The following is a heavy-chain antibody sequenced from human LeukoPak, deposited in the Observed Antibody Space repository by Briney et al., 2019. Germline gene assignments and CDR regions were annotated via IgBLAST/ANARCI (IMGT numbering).Heavy chain of an antibody. V-gene: IGHV3-48*01. J-gene: IGHJ4*02. CDR1: GSTLSTYW. CDR2: ISSTSSTI. Sequence: GGSLRLSCAASGSTLSTYWMTWVRQAPGKGLEWVSYISSTSSTIYYADSVKGRFTISRDNAKNSLYLQMNSLRAEDTAVYYCARVLLYSSSWYDYWGQGTVVTVSS. CDR3: ARVLLYSSSWYDY. D-gene: IGHD6-13*01.